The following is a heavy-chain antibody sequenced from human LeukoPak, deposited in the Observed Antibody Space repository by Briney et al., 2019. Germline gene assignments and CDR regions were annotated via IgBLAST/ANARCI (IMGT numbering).Heavy chain of an antibody. CDR3: ARDDDIVEVPAAMGVAFDI. Sequence: GGSLRLSCAASGFTFSSYWMSWVRQAPGKGLEWVANIKQDGSEKYYVDSVKGRFTISRDNAKNSLYLQMNSLRAEDTAVYYCARDDDIVEVPAAMGVAFDIWGQGTMVTVSS. CDR1: GFTFSSYW. J-gene: IGHJ3*02. CDR2: IKQDGSEK. D-gene: IGHD2-2*01. V-gene: IGHV3-7*03.